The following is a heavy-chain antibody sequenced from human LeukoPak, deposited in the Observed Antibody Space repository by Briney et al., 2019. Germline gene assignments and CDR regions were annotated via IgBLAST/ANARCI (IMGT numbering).Heavy chain of an antibody. D-gene: IGHD2-15*01. CDR3: ARGSRSRVVVAATRPNYFDY. CDR1: GGSLSSYY. Sequence: SETLSLPCTVSGGSLSSYYWSWISEPPGKGLEWIGEINHSGSTNYNPSLKSRVTISVDTSKNQFSLKLSSVTAADTAVYYCARGSRSRVVVAATRPNYFDYWGQGTLVTVSS. V-gene: IGHV4-34*01. CDR2: INHSGST. J-gene: IGHJ4*02.